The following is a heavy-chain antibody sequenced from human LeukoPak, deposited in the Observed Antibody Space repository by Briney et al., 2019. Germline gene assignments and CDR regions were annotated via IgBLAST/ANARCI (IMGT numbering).Heavy chain of an antibody. CDR1: GFIFRNAW. CDR2: IKSNPDGGTA. V-gene: IGHV3-15*01. J-gene: IGHJ4*02. D-gene: IGHD3-3*01. Sequence: GGSLRLSCGASGFIFRNAWMTWVRQAPGKGLEWVGRIKSNPDGGTADYGAAVKGRFTISRDDSRNMLYLQLRNLGAEDTAVYYCTTLSYDVHYWVRGTLVTVSS. CDR3: TTLSYDVHY.